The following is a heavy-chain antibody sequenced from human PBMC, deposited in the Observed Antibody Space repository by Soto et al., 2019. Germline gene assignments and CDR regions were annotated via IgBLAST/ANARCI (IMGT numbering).Heavy chain of an antibody. Sequence: KASETLSLTCAVYGGSFSDNAWMSWVRQAPGKGLEWVGRIKSKTDGGTTDYAAPVKGRFTISRDDSKNTLYLQMNSLKTEDTAVYYCTTDRPLWSGYYKARDAFDIWGQGTMVTVSS. CDR1: GGSFSDNAW. V-gene: IGHV3-15*01. CDR2: IKSKTDGGTT. D-gene: IGHD3-3*01. J-gene: IGHJ3*02. CDR3: TTDRPLWSGYYKARDAFDI.